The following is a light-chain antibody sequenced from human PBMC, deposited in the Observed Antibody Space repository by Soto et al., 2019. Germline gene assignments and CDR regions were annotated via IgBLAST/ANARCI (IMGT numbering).Light chain of an antibody. CDR2: RNS. Sequence: QSVLTQPPSASGTPGQRVTISCSGSSSNIGSNYVYWYQQLPGTVPQLLIYRNSERPSGVPDRFSGSKSGTSASLAISGLRSEDEADDYCAAWDDILSGVVFGGGTKLTVL. CDR3: AAWDDILSGVV. J-gene: IGLJ2*01. V-gene: IGLV1-47*01. CDR1: SSNIGSNY.